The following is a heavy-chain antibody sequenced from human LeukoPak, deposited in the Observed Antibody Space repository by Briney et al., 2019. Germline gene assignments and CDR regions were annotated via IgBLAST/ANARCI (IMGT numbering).Heavy chain of an antibody. Sequence: GGSLRLSCAASGFTFSSYGMHWVRQAPGKGLGWVAFIRYDGSNKYYADSVKGRFTISRDNSKNTLYLQMNSLRAEDTAVYYCARDRRGSYDYWGQGTPVTVSS. D-gene: IGHD1-26*01. V-gene: IGHV3-30*02. J-gene: IGHJ4*02. CDR1: GFTFSSYG. CDR3: ARDRRGSYDY. CDR2: IRYDGSNK.